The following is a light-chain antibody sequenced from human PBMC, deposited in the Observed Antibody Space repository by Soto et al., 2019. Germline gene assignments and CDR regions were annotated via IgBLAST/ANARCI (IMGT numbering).Light chain of an antibody. CDR3: QQYGSSPQT. CDR1: QSISSW. Sequence: IQMTQSPSTMSASVGDRVTITCRASQSISSWLAWYQQKQGTAPKLLIYDASSLESGVPSRFSGSGSGTDFTLTITRLEPEDFEVYYCQQYGSSPQTFGQGTKVDIK. CDR2: DAS. V-gene: IGKV1-5*01. J-gene: IGKJ1*01.